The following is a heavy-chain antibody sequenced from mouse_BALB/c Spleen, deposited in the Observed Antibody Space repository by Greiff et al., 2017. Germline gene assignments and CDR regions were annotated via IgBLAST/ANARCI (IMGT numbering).Heavy chain of an antibody. CDR1: GFTFSSYT. J-gene: IGHJ4*01. CDR2: ISNGGGST. D-gene: IGHD2-3*01. CDR3: ARQGGLLRAYAMDY. V-gene: IGHV5-12-2*01. Sequence: EVKLVESGGGLVQPGGSLKLSCAASGFTFSSYTMSWVRQTPEKRLEWVAYISNGGGSTYYPDTVKGRFTISRDNAKNTLYLQMSSLKSEDTAMYYCARQGGLLRAYAMDYWGQGTSVTVSS.